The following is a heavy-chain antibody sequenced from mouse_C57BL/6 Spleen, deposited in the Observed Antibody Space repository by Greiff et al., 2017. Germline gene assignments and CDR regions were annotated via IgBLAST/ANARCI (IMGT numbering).Heavy chain of an antibody. Sequence: EVQLVESGPGLVKPSQSLSLTCSVTGYSITSGYYWNWIRQFPGNKLEWMGYISYDGSNNYNPSLKNRISITRDTSKNQFFLKLNSVTTEDTATYYCARDLDLPLVIDVWGTGTTVTVSS. D-gene: IGHD2-13*01. CDR2: ISYDGSN. J-gene: IGHJ1*03. CDR3: ARDLDLPLVIDV. CDR1: GYSITSGYY. V-gene: IGHV3-6*01.